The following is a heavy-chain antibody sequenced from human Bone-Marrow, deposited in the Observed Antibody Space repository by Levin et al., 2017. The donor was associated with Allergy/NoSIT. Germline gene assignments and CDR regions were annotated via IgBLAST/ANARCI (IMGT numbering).Heavy chain of an antibody. CDR2: ISYDGSNK. J-gene: IGHJ3*02. Sequence: GGSLRLSCAASGFTFSSYGMHWVRQAPGKGLEWVAVISYDGSNKYYADSVKGRFTISRDNSKNTLYLQMNSLRAEDTAVYYCAKGEAFDIWGQGTMVTVSS. CDR1: GFTFSSYG. CDR3: AKGEAFDI. V-gene: IGHV3-30*18.